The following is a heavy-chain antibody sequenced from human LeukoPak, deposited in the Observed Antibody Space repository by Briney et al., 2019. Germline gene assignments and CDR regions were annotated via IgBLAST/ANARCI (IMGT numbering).Heavy chain of an antibody. D-gene: IGHD1-26*01. Sequence: GGSLRLSCAASGFTFTSYNMNWVRQAPGKGLEWVSSITSSSSYIYYADSVKGRFTISRDNAKNSLYLQMDSLRVEDTAVYYCARDPYSGNYGAYYYYMDVWGKGTTVTVSS. V-gene: IGHV3-21*06. CDR2: ITSSSSYI. CDR1: GFTFTSYN. CDR3: ARDPYSGNYGAYYYYMDV. J-gene: IGHJ6*03.